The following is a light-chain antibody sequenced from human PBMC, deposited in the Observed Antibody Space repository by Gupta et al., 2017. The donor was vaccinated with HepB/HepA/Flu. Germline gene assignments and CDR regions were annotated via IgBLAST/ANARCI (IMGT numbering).Light chain of an antibody. CDR3: SSDRSNSTRV. CDR2: DVS. J-gene: IGLJ1*01. V-gene: IGLV2-14*03. Sequence: QSALPQPAPASGSPAQSTTISSTGTSSDVGGYNYVSWYQQHPGKDPKLMIYDVSDRPAGVANRFSASKAGNTASLTISGRQGEDEADYYCSSDRSNSTRVFGTGTKVTVL. CDR1: SSDVGGYNY.